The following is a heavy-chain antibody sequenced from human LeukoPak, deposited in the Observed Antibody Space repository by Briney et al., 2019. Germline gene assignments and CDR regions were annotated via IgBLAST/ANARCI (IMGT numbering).Heavy chain of an antibody. Sequence: GGSLRLSCAASGFTFSSYWMSWVRQAPGKGLEWVANIKQDGSEKYYVDSVKGRFTISRDNAKNSLYLQMNSLRAEDTAVYYCARDLSSSSWPLGGYYYYMDVWGKGTTVTVSS. J-gene: IGHJ6*03. CDR1: GFTFSSYW. CDR3: ARDLSSSSWPLGGYYYYMDV. D-gene: IGHD6-13*01. V-gene: IGHV3-7*01. CDR2: IKQDGSEK.